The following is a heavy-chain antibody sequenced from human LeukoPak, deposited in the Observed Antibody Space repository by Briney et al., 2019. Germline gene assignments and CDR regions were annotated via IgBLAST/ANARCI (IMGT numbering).Heavy chain of an antibody. D-gene: IGHD5-12*01. J-gene: IGHJ5*02. CDR1: GFTFSSYG. V-gene: IGHV3-30*02. Sequence: PGASLRLSCAASGFTFSSYGMHWVRQAPGKGLEWVAFIRYDGSNKYYADSVKGRFTISRDNSKNTLYLQMNSLRAEDTAVYYCAKSGYDFGGWFDPWGQGTLVTVSS. CDR2: IRYDGSNK. CDR3: AKSGYDFGGWFDP.